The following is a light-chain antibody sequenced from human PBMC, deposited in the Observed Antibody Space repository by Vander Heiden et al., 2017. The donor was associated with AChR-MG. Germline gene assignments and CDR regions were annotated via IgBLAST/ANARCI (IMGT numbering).Light chain of an antibody. Sequence: SALTQPRSVSGSPGQSVTIYCTGTSSDVGGYNYVSWYQQHPDKAPKLIIYDVTERPSGVPDRFSGSKSGNTASLNISGLQAEDEADYYCCSYAGTSLLYIFGSGTNVIVL. CDR3: CSYAGTSLLYI. V-gene: IGLV2-11*01. CDR1: SSDVGGYNY. J-gene: IGLJ1*01. CDR2: DVT.